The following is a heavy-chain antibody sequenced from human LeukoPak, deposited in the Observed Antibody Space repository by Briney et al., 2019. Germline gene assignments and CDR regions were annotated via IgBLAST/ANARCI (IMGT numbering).Heavy chain of an antibody. CDR3: ARVTARPNYYYYMDV. Sequence: GGSLRPSCAASGFTFDDYGMSWVRQAPGKGLEWVSSISSSSSYIYYADSVKGRFTISRDNAKNSLYLQMNSLRAEDTAVYYCARVTARPNYYYYMDVWGKGTTVTVSS. CDR1: GFTFDDYG. D-gene: IGHD6-6*01. V-gene: IGHV3-21*01. J-gene: IGHJ6*03. CDR2: ISSSSSYI.